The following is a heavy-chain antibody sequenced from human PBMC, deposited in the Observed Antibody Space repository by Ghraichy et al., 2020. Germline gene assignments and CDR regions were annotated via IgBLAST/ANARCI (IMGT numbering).Heavy chain of an antibody. D-gene: IGHD6-19*01. V-gene: IGHV2-70*01. Sequence: SGPTLVKPTQTLTLTCTFSGFSLSTSGMCVSWIRQPPVKALEWLALIDWDDDKYYSTSLKTRLTISKDTSKNQVVLTMTNMDPVDTATYYCARTFRGTQRWLVDFDYWGQGTLVTVSS. CDR2: IDWDDDK. J-gene: IGHJ4*02. CDR3: ARTFRGTQRWLVDFDY. CDR1: GFSLSTSGMC.